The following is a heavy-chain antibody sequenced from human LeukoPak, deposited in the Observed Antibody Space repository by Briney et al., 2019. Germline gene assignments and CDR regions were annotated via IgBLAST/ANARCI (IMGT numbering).Heavy chain of an antibody. CDR1: GGTFSSYA. CDR3: ARVVRDSSGWYTDNNWFDP. D-gene: IGHD6-19*01. CDR2: IIPIFGTA. Sequence: SVKVSCKASGGTFSSYAISWVRQAPGQGLEWMGGIIPIFGTANYAQKFQGRVTITADESTSTDYMELSSLRSEDTAVYYCARVVRDSSGWYTDNNWFDPWGQGTLVTVSS. V-gene: IGHV1-69*01. J-gene: IGHJ5*02.